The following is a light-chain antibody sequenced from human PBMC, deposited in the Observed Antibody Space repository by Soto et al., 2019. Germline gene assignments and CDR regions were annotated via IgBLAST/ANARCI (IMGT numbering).Light chain of an antibody. Sequence: EIVLTLSPGTLSLSPGERATLSCRASQSGSSSYVAWYQQNPGQAPRLLIYGASSRATGIPDRFSGSGSGTDFTLTISRLEPEDFGGYCGQRGGRAITFGQGTRLEIK. J-gene: IGKJ5*01. CDR2: GAS. V-gene: IGKV3-20*01. CDR1: QSGSSSY. CDR3: QRGGRAIT.